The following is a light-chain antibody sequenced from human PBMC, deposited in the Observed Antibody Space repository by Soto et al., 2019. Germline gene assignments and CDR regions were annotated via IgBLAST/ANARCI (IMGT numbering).Light chain of an antibody. CDR2: GNS. V-gene: IGLV1-40*01. CDR1: SSNIGAGYD. CDR3: SSYRSSSTVYV. J-gene: IGLJ1*01. Sequence: QSVLTQPPSVSGAPGQRVTISCTGSSSNIGAGYDVHWYQQLPGTAPKLLIYGNSNRPSGVPDRFSGSKSGNPASLTISGLQAEDEADYYCSSYRSSSTVYVFGPGTKVTVL.